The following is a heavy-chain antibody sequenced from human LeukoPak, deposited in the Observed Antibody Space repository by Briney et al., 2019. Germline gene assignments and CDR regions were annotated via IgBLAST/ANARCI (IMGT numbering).Heavy chain of an antibody. V-gene: IGHV4-4*07. CDR2: IYTSGST. Sequence: SETLSLTCTVSGGSISSYYWSWLRQPAGKGLEWIGRIYTSGSTNYNPSLKSRVTMSVDTSKNQFSLKLSSVTAADTAVYYCARDTPRGYYDSSALDYWGQGTLVTVSS. D-gene: IGHD3-22*01. CDR1: GGSISSYY. J-gene: IGHJ4*02. CDR3: ARDTPRGYYDSSALDY.